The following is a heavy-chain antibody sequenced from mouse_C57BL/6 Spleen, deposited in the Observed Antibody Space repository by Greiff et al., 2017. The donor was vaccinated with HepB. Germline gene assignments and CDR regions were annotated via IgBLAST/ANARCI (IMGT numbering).Heavy chain of an antibody. D-gene: IGHD2-4*01. J-gene: IGHJ3*01. CDR3: ARYDYDEGFAY. V-gene: IGHV5-4*01. CDR2: ISDGGSYT. Sequence: EVQLVESGGGLVKPGGSLKLSCAASGFTFSSYAMSWVRQTPEKRLEWVATISDGGSYTYYPDNVKGRFTISRDNAKNNLYLQMRHLKSEDTAMYYCARYDYDEGFAYWGQGTLVTVSA. CDR1: GFTFSSYA.